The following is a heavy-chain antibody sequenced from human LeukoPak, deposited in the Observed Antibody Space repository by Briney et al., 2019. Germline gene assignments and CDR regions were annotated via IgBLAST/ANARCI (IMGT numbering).Heavy chain of an antibody. CDR2: ISSSSSYI. J-gene: IGHJ4*02. D-gene: IGHD2-2*02. V-gene: IGHV3-21*01. CDR1: GFTFSSYS. Sequence: PGGSLRLSCAASGFTFSSYSMNWVRQAPGKGLEWVSSISSSSSYIYYADSVKGRFTISRDNAKNSLCLQMNSLRAEDTAVYYCARDLREYQLLYNFDYWGQGTLVTVSS. CDR3: ARDLREYQLLYNFDY.